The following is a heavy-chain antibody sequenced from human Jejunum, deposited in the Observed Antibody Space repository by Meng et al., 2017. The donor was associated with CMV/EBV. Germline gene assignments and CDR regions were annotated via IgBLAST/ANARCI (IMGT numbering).Heavy chain of an antibody. CDR2: ISYDGSNK. CDR3: ARDHLGIAVAGIFDY. CDR1: GFTFSSYA. D-gene: IGHD6-19*01. Sequence: GFTFSSYAMPWVRQAPGKGLEWVAVISYDGSNKYYADSVKGRFTISRDNSKNTLYLQMNSLRAEDTAVYYCARDHLGIAVAGIFDYWGQGTLVTVSS. V-gene: IGHV3-30*04. J-gene: IGHJ4*02.